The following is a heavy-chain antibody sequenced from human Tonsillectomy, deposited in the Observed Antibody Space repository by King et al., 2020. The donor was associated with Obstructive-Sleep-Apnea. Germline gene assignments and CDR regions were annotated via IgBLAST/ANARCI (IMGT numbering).Heavy chain of an antibody. CDR2: ISGYNGNT. Sequence: QLVQSGVEVKKPGASVKVSCKASGYTFTSYGINWVRQAPGQGLEWMGWISGYNGNTNYAQKLQCRVTMTTYTSTSTAYMELRSLRSDDTAVYYCARGWENGHYYYGMDVWGQGTTVTVSS. J-gene: IGHJ6*02. D-gene: IGHD1-26*01. V-gene: IGHV1-18*04. CDR1: GYTFTSYG. CDR3: ARGWENGHYYYGMDV.